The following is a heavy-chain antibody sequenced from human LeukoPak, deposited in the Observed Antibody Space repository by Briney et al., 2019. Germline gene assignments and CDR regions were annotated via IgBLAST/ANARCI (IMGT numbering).Heavy chain of an antibody. Sequence: GGSLRLSCVASGFTFRSYWMSWVRQAPGKGLEWVANIKQDGSEKYYVDSVKGRFTISRDNAKNSLYLRMNSLRAEDTAVYYCAREQRGPYYFDYWGQGTLVTVSS. V-gene: IGHV3-7*01. CDR2: IKQDGSEK. CDR1: GFTFRSYW. J-gene: IGHJ4*02. CDR3: AREQRGPYYFDY.